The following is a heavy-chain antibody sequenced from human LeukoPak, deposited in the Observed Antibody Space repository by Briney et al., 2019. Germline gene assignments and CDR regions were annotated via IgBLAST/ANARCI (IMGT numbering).Heavy chain of an antibody. CDR1: GFIFRNYA. J-gene: IGHJ4*02. V-gene: IGHV3-23*01. CDR3: AKWGDYDILTGYYVSDF. Sequence: GGSLRLSCAASGFIFRNYAMSWVRQAPGKGLEWVSAITGSGDTTYYADSVKGRFTVSRDNSKNTLYVEMNTLIAEDTAVYYCAKWGDYDILTGYYVSDFWGQGTLVTVSS. D-gene: IGHD3-9*01. CDR2: ITGSGDTT.